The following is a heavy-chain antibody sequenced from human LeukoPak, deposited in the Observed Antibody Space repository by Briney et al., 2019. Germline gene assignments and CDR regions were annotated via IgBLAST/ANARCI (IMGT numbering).Heavy chain of an antibody. J-gene: IGHJ5*02. Sequence: PSETLSLTCTVSVGFIRRYYWSWIRQPPAKGLEWIGYIHYSGSTNYNPSLKSRGTISVDTSKNQFSLKLSSVNAADTAVYYCARDTSPRIFRFDPWGQGTLVTVSS. CDR1: VGFIRRYY. D-gene: IGHD2-15*01. CDR2: IHYSGST. V-gene: IGHV4-59*01. CDR3: ARDTSPRIFRFDP.